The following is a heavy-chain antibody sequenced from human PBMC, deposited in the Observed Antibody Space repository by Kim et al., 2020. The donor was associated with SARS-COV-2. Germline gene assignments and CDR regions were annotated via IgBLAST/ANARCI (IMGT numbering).Heavy chain of an antibody. J-gene: IGHJ4*02. D-gene: IGHD3-9*01. Sequence: GGPLRLSCAASGFTFSSYSMNWVRQAPGKGLEWVSSISSSSSYIYYADSVKGRFTISRDNSKNSLYLQMNSLRAEDTAVYYCARANDYDILTGLDYWGQGTLVTVSS. CDR3: ARANDYDILTGLDY. CDR2: ISSSSSYI. V-gene: IGHV3-21*01. CDR1: GFTFSSYS.